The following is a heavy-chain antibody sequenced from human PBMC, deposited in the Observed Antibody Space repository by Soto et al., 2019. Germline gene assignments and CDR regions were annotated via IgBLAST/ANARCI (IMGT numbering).Heavy chain of an antibody. Sequence: PSETLSLTCTVSGGSISSTSSYWGWIRQPPGKGLEWIGNIYNGGNTYYNPSLKSRVTISINTSKNQFSLKLSSVTAADTAVYYCARDFDSSSYYNPWGQGTLVTVSS. CDR2: IYNGGNT. CDR3: ARDFDSSSYYNP. V-gene: IGHV4-39*02. CDR1: GGSISSTSSY. J-gene: IGHJ5*02. D-gene: IGHD3-22*01.